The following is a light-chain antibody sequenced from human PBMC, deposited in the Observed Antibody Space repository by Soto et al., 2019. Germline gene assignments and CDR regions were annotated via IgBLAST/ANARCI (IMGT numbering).Light chain of an antibody. J-gene: IGKJ1*01. Sequence: DIQVTQSPPTLSASVGDRVTITCRASQTISTWMAWYQQKPGKAPKLLVYDASTLQSGVASRFSGGGSGTEFTLTISSLQPDDSATYYCQQYYSRRTFGQGTKVDIK. V-gene: IGKV1-5*01. CDR1: QTISTW. CDR2: DAS. CDR3: QQYYSRRT.